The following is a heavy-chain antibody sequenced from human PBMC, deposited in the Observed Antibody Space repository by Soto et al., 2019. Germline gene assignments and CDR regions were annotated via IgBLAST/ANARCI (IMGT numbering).Heavy chain of an antibody. CDR1: GFTFTDYY. D-gene: IGHD3-10*01. J-gene: IGHJ4*02. V-gene: IGHV3-11*01. CDR2: ISGRGTTT. Sequence: QVQLVESGGGLVKPGGSLRLSCAASGFTFTDYYMTWIRQAPGKGLEWVSKISGRGTTTYYADSVKGRFTVSRDNAKNAVYLQMDSLRVEDTAVYYCANDPDYYASGNWGQGTLLIVSS. CDR3: ANDPDYYASGN.